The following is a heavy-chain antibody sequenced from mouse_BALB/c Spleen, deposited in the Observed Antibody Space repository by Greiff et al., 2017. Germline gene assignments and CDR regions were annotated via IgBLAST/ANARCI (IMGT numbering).Heavy chain of an antibody. CDR3: ARLELMITTFAY. CDR2: INPSTGYT. Sequence: QVQLQQSGAELAKPGASVKMSCKASGYTFTSYWMHWVKQRPGQGLEWIGYINPSTGYTEYNQKFKDKATLTADKSSRTAYMQLSSLTSEDSAVYYCARLELMITTFAYWGQGTLVTVSA. V-gene: IGHV1-7*01. D-gene: IGHD2-4*01. CDR1: GYTFTSYW. J-gene: IGHJ3*01.